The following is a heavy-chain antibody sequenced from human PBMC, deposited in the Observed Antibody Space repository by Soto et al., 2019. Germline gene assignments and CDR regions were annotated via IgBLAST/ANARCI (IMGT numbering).Heavy chain of an antibody. V-gene: IGHV1-69*02. J-gene: IGHJ5*02. CDR3: AGQPSIAVAGTGWFDP. D-gene: IGHD6-19*01. CDR1: GGTFSSYT. Sequence: QVQLVQSGAEVKKPGSSVKVSCKASGGTFSSYTISWVRQAPGQGLEWMGRIIPILGIANYAQKFQGRVTITGDKSTSTAYMELSSLRSEDTAVYYCAGQPSIAVAGTGWFDPWGQGTLVTVSS. CDR2: IIPILGIA.